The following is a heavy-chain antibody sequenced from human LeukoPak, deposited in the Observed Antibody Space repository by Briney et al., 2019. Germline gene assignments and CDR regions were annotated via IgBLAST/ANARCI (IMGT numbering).Heavy chain of an antibody. D-gene: IGHD5-18*01. CDR2: ISGSGGGT. V-gene: IGHV3-23*01. J-gene: IGHJ4*02. CDR3: TTDATWIQLWLPYDY. Sequence: GGSLRLSCAASGFTFSSIAMSWVRQAPDKGLEWVSTISGSGGGTYYADSVKGRFTISRDDSKNTLYLQMNSLRAEDTAVYYCTTDATWIQLWLPYDYWGQGTLVTVSS. CDR1: GFTFSSIA.